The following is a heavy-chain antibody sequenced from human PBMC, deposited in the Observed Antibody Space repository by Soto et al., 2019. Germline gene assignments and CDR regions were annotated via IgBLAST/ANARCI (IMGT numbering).Heavy chain of an antibody. Sequence: SETLSLTCTVSGGSISSGDYYWSWIRQPPGKGLEWIGYIHYSGSTYYNPSLKSRVTISVDTSKNQFSLKLSSVTAADTAVNYCARGGSSGYYSSWFGQWGQVTLVTVSS. J-gene: IGHJ5*02. CDR2: IHYSGST. V-gene: IGHV4-30-4*01. CDR1: GGSISSGDYY. CDR3: ARGGSSGYYSSWFGQ. D-gene: IGHD3-22*01.